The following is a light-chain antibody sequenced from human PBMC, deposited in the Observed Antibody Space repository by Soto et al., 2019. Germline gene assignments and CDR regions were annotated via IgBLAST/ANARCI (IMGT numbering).Light chain of an antibody. V-gene: IGKV3-11*01. CDR2: DAS. CDR1: QSVDNY. CDR3: QQYNNWSRAT. J-gene: IGKJ4*01. Sequence: EIVLTQSPATLSSSPGETATLSCRASQSVDNYLLWYQQKPGQAPRLLIYDASTRATGIPARFSGSGSGTAFTLTISSLEPADFAVYYCQQYNNWSRATFGGGTKVEIK.